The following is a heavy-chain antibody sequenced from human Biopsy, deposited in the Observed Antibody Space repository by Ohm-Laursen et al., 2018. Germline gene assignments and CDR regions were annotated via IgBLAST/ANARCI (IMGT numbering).Heavy chain of an antibody. J-gene: IGHJ6*02. V-gene: IGHV4-34*01. Sequence: PSETLSLTCVVYGESFNGYYWSWIRQTPGKGLEWIGEINHSGRTNYNPSLKSRVTVSVDTSKNQFSLTVRSVTAADTAVYYCVRGVDYYDPYHYYALDVWGQGTTVTVSS. D-gene: IGHD3-22*01. CDR2: INHSGRT. CDR3: VRGVDYYDPYHYYALDV. CDR1: GESFNGYY.